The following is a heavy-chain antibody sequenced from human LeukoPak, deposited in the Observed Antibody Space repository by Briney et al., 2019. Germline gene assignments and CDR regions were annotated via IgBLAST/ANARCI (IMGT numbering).Heavy chain of an antibody. Sequence: GGSLRLSCAASGFTFSSYGMHWVRQAPGKGLEWVAVIWYDGSNKYYADSVKGRFTISRDNSKNTLYLQMNSLRAEDTAVYYCARLKQQLVSPINYYYYMDVWGKGTTVTVSS. V-gene: IGHV3-33*01. CDR2: IWYDGSNK. J-gene: IGHJ6*03. CDR3: ARLKQQLVSPINYYYYMDV. CDR1: GFTFSSYG. D-gene: IGHD6-13*01.